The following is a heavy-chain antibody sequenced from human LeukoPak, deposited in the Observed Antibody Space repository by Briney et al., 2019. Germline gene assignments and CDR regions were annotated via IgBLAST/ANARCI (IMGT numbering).Heavy chain of an antibody. CDR2: IIPIFGTA. V-gene: IGHV1-69*05. Sequence: ASVKVSCKASGGTFSSYAISWVRQASGQGLEWMGGIIPIFGTANYAQKFQGRVTITTDESTSTAYMELSSLRSEDTAVYYCARGYSGYGGWYFDYWGQGTLVTVSS. CDR3: ARGYSGYGGWYFDY. J-gene: IGHJ4*02. CDR1: GGTFSSYA. D-gene: IGHD5-12*01.